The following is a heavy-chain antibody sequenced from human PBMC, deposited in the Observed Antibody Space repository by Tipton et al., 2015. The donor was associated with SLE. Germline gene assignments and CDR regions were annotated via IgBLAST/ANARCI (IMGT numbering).Heavy chain of an antibody. V-gene: IGHV4-31*03. Sequence: TLSLTCTVSGGSISGGGYYWSWIRQHPGNGLEWIGYIYNTGTTYFSPSLKSRIAISIDTSNNQVSLRLTSVTAADTAVYYCARGIRREYTSSSWYVGWYFDLWGRGTLVTVSS. CDR1: GGSISGGGYY. CDR3: ARGIRREYTSSSWYVGWYFDL. D-gene: IGHD6-13*01. J-gene: IGHJ2*01. CDR2: IYNTGTT.